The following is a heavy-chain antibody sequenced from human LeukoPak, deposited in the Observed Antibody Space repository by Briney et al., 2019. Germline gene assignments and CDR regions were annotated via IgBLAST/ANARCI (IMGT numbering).Heavy chain of an antibody. CDR1: GGSISSSNW. Sequence: PSGTLSLTCAVSGGSISSSNWWSWVRQPPGQGLEWIGEIYHSGSTNYNPSLKSRVTISVDKSKNQFSLKLSSVTAADTAVYYCARADGVWDYYYYYMDVWGKGTTVTVSS. V-gene: IGHV4-4*02. D-gene: IGHD2-8*01. CDR3: ARADGVWDYYYYYMDV. J-gene: IGHJ6*03. CDR2: IYHSGST.